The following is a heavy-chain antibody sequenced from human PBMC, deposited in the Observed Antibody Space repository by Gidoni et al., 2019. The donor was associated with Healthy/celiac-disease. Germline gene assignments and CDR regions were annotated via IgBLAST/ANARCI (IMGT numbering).Heavy chain of an antibody. CDR2: IYTSGST. J-gene: IGHJ4*02. Sequence: QVQLQESGPGLVKPSQTLSLTCTVSGGSISSGSYYWSWIRQPAGKGLEWIGRIYTSGSTNYNPSLKSRVTISVDTSKNQFSLKLSSVTAADTAVYYCARGTIVGAIPFDYWGQGTLVTVSS. D-gene: IGHD1-26*01. V-gene: IGHV4-61*02. CDR3: ARGTIVGAIPFDY. CDR1: GGSISSGSYY.